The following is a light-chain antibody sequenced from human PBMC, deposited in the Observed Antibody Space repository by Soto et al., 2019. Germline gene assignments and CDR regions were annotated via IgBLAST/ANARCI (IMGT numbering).Light chain of an antibody. CDR1: QDISNF. Sequence: DIQMTQSPSSLSASVGDTVTITCRASQDISNFLAWFQQKPGQAPKPLIHGASSLQSGVPSNFSGSGSGTDFTLTISSLQPEDFATYYCQQYHSYPVTFGGGNKVEIK. CDR2: GAS. V-gene: IGKV1-16*02. CDR3: QQYHSYPVT. J-gene: IGKJ4*01.